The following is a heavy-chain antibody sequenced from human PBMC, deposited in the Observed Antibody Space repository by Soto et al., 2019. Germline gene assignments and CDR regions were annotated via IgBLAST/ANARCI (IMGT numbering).Heavy chain of an antibody. Sequence: LGESLKSSCKGSGYSLTSYWSGWVRQMPGKGLEWMGIIYPGDSDTRYSPSFQGQVTISADKSISTAYLQWSSLKASDTAMYYCAALPDSNSDFDYWGQGTLVTVSS. J-gene: IGHJ4*02. CDR1: GYSLTSYW. D-gene: IGHD3-3*01. CDR3: AALPDSNSDFDY. V-gene: IGHV5-51*01. CDR2: IYPGDSDT.